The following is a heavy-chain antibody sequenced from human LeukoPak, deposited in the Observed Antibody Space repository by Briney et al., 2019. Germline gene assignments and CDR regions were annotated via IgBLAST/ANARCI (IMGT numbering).Heavy chain of an antibody. J-gene: IGHJ6*03. Sequence: GGSLRLSCAASGFTVSSNYMSWVRQAPGKGLEWVSVIYSGGNTYYADSVKGRFTISRDNSKNTLYLQMNDLRAEDTAIYYCAKDGHVTYHYFHMDVWGKGTTVTVSS. D-gene: IGHD3-10*02. V-gene: IGHV3-53*01. CDR2: IYSGGNT. CDR1: GFTVSSNY. CDR3: AKDGHVTYHYFHMDV.